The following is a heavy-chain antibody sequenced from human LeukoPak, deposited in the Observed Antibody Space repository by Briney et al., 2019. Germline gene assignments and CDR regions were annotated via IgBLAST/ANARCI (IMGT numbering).Heavy chain of an antibody. Sequence: GGSLRLSCAASGFTLDDYGMSWVRQAPGKGLEWVSGINWNGGSTGYADSVKGRFTISRDNAKNSLYLQMNSLRAEDTALYYCARFKMYSGSYTNWFDPWGQGTLVTVSS. J-gene: IGHJ5*02. CDR3: ARFKMYSGSYTNWFDP. CDR1: GFTLDDYG. CDR2: INWNGGST. D-gene: IGHD1-26*01. V-gene: IGHV3-20*04.